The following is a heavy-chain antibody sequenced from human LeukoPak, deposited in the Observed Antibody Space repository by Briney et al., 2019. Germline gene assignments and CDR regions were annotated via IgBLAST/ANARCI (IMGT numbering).Heavy chain of an antibody. CDR2: IRYDGSNK. D-gene: IGHD6-6*01. V-gene: IGHV3-30*02. J-gene: IGHJ4*02. Sequence: GGSLRLSCAASGFTFSSYGMHWVRQAPGKGLEWVAFIRYDGSNKYYADSVKSRFTISRDNSKNTLYLQVNSLRAEDTAIYYCAKTYRAARTAFDHWGQGTLVTVSS. CDR1: GFTFSSYG. CDR3: AKTYRAARTAFDH.